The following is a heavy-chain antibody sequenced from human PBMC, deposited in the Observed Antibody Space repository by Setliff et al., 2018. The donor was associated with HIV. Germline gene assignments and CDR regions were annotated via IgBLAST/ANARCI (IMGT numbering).Heavy chain of an antibody. Sequence: PSETLSLTCTVSGGYISSSSYYWNWIRQHPGKGLEWIGYIYNSGSTYYSPSLQSRLTISVDTSKNQLSLKLTSMTAADTAVYYCARLTYYYDTSGPAAAFDIWGQGTMVTVSS. CDR3: ARLTYYYDTSGPAAAFDI. D-gene: IGHD3-22*01. CDR1: GGYISSSSYY. CDR2: IYNSGST. J-gene: IGHJ3*02. V-gene: IGHV4-31*03.